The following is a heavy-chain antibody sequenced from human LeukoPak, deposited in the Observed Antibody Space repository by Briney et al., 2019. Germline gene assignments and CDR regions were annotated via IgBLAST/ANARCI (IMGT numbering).Heavy chain of an antibody. V-gene: IGHV3-23*01. J-gene: IGHJ4*02. CDR3: AKDRGGFTHYFDF. CDR2: ISGSGGST. CDR1: GFTFSSYA. Sequence: GGSLRLSCAASGFTFSSYAMSWVRQAPGKGLEWVSAISGSGGSTYYTDSVKGRFTISRDNAKNSLYLQMDSLRAEDTAVYYCAKDRGGFTHYFDFWGQGILVTVSS. D-gene: IGHD3-10*01.